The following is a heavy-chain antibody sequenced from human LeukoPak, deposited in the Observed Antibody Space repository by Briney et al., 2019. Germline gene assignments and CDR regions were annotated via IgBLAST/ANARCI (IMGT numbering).Heavy chain of an antibody. CDR3: AKNRRFWGSRDV. CDR1: GFTVSSNY. D-gene: IGHD3-16*01. CDR2: IYSGGST. J-gene: IGHJ6*03. V-gene: IGHV3-53*01. Sequence: GGSLRLSCAASGFTVSSNYMSWVRQAPGKGLEWVSVIYSGGSTYYADSVKGRFTISRDNSKNTLYLQMNSLRAEDTAVYYCAKNRRFWGSRDVWAKGPTVPVPS.